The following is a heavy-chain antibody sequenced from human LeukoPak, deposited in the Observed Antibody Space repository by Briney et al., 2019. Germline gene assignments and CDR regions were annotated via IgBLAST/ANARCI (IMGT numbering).Heavy chain of an antibody. CDR2: INPSDGTT. J-gene: IGHJ4*02. CDR1: GYTFVSHY. Sequence: GASVKVSCKASGYTFVSHYMHWVRQAPGQGFEWMGIINPSDGTTIYAQKFQDRVTMTTDTSTSTAYMELRSLRSDDTAVYYCARDELDTAGYSSSWYESGPPGYWGQGTLVTVSS. CDR3: ARDELDTAGYSSSWYESGPPGY. V-gene: IGHV1-46*01. D-gene: IGHD6-13*01.